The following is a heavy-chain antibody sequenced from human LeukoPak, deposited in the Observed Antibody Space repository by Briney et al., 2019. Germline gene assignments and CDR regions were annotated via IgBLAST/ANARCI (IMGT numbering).Heavy chain of an antibody. D-gene: IGHD4-17*01. CDR2: IYYSGST. J-gene: IGHJ5*02. CDR3: ARVYDYGDFGFDP. Sequence: SETLSLTCTVSGDSISNYYWTWIRQPPGKGLEWIGYIYYSGSTYYNPSLKSRVTISVDTSKNQFSLKLSSVTAADTAVYYCARVYDYGDFGFDPWGQGTLVTVSS. CDR1: GDSISNYY. V-gene: IGHV4-59*06.